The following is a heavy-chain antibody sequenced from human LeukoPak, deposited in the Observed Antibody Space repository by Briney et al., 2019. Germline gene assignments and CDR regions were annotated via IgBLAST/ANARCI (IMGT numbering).Heavy chain of an antibody. CDR1: GCTFTGNY. CDR2: INPNSGGT. J-gene: IGHJ4*02. CDR3: ARYIGEYGSGSYYKEFFDC. Sequence: SVKVSCQASGCTFTGNYMHWVRQAPGQGLEWMGWINPNSGGTNYAQKFQGRVTMTRDTSITTAYMELNRLTSDDTAVYYCARYIGEYGSGSYYKEFFDCWGQGTLVTVSS. V-gene: IGHV1-2*02. D-gene: IGHD3-10*01.